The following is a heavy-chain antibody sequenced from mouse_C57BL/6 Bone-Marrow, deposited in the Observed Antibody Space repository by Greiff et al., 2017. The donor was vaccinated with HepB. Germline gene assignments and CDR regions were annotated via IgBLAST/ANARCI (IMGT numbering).Heavy chain of an antibody. CDR3: ARITTGWYFDV. V-gene: IGHV5-6*02. D-gene: IGHD1-1*01. CDR2: ISSGGSYT. CDR1: GFTFSSYG. Sequence: EVKVEESGGDLVKPGGSLKLSRAASGFTFSSYGLSWVRQTPDKRLEWVATISSGGSYTYYPDSGKGRFTIYRDNAKNTLYLHRSSLQSEDTAMYYGARITTGWYFDVWGTGTTVTVSS. J-gene: IGHJ1*03.